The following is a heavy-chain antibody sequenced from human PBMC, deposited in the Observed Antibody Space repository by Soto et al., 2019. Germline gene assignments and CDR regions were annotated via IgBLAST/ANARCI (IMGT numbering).Heavy chain of an antibody. V-gene: IGHV3-30*03. J-gene: IGHJ5*02. Sequence: GGSLRLSCAASGFTFSSYGMHWVRQAPGKGLEWVAVILYDGSEKWFADSVKGRFTISRDNSKNTLYLQMNSLRDEDTAVYYCARDLGSGYVYGDNWFDPWGQGTLVTVSS. D-gene: IGHD5-12*01. CDR1: GFTFSSYG. CDR3: ARDLGSGYVYGDNWFDP. CDR2: ILYDGSEK.